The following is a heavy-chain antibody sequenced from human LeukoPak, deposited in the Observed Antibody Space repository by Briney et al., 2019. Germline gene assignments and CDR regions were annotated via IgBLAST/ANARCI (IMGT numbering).Heavy chain of an antibody. CDR1: GFTFSRYW. CDR3: AKEIVGASFDY. CDR2: VKQDGSEK. V-gene: IGHV3-7*01. D-gene: IGHD1-26*01. J-gene: IGHJ4*02. Sequence: GGSLRLSCAASGFTFSRYWMSWVRQAPGKGLEWVANVKQDGSEKYYVDSVKGRFTISRDNAKNSLYLQMNSLRVEDTAVYYCAKEIVGASFDYWGQGTLVTVSS.